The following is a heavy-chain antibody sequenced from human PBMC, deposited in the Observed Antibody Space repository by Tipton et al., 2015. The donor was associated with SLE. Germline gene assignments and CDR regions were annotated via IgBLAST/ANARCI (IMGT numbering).Heavy chain of an antibody. Sequence: TLSLTCTVSGGSIRSGGYYWSWIRQPPGKGLEWIGYIYYSGSTNYNPSLKSRVTISVDTSKNQFSLKLSSVTAADTAVYYCARGPMGILDYWGQGTLVTVSS. V-gene: IGHV4-61*08. CDR2: IYYSGST. CDR1: GGSIRSGGYY. J-gene: IGHJ4*02. CDR3: ARGPMGILDY. D-gene: IGHD7-27*01.